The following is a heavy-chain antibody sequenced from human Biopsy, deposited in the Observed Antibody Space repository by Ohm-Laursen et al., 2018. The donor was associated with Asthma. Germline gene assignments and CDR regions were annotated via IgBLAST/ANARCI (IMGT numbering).Heavy chain of an antibody. CDR3: AHRPLLQAAEESFDY. J-gene: IGHJ4*02. V-gene: IGHV2-70*12. D-gene: IGHD1-26*01. CDR1: GFSLTTSGMC. CDR2: IDWEDDK. Sequence: STQTLTLTGTFSGFSLTTSGMCVSWIRQPPGKALEWLALIDWEDDKYYTTSLKTRLTISKDTSKNQVVLTMTNMDPADTATYYCAHRPLLQAAEESFDYWGQGTLVTVSS.